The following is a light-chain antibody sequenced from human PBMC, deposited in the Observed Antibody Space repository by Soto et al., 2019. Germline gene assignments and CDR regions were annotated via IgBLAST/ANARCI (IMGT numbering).Light chain of an antibody. CDR3: SSYTSSSTLV. V-gene: IGLV2-14*01. Sequence: QSVLTQPASVSGSPGQSITFSCNGTSSDVGGYNYVSWYQQHPGKAPKLMIYEVSNRPSGVSNRLSGSKSGNTASLTISGLQAEDEADYYCSSYTSSSTLVFGTGTKLTVL. CDR2: EVS. CDR1: SSDVGGYNY. J-gene: IGLJ1*01.